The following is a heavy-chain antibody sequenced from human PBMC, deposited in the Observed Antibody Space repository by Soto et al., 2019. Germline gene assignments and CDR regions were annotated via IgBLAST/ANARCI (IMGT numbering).Heavy chain of an antibody. J-gene: IGHJ4*02. D-gene: IGHD5-12*01. CDR2: ISNSGGIT. V-gene: IGHV3-23*01. Sequence: EVQLLESGGGLVQPGGSLRLSCAASGFTFSSYAMSWVRQAPGKGLEWVSVISNSGGITYYADSVKGRFTISRDNSKNTLFLQMNSLRVEDTAVYYCAKGGSVEWLRFPVDYWGQGTLVTVSS. CDR3: AKGGSVEWLRFPVDY. CDR1: GFTFSSYA.